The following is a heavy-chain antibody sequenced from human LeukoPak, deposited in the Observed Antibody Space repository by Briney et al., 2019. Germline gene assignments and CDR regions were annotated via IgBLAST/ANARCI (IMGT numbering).Heavy chain of an antibody. J-gene: IGHJ4*02. CDR3: AREGYIDFWSGYHGGFDY. CDR2: VNPNSGGT. V-gene: IGHV1-2*02. CDR1: VSTFIVYY. Sequence: ASVKLSCKSSVSTFIVYYIHGMRQAQGRGLERMGWVNPNSGGTNYAQRFQGRVTMTRDTSISTAYLELSRLRSDDAALYYCAREGYIDFWSGYHGGFDYWGQGTLVTASS. D-gene: IGHD3-3*01.